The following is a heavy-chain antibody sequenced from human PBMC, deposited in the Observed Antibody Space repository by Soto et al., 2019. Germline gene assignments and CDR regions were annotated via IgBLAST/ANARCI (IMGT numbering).Heavy chain of an antibody. CDR2: INAGNGNT. CDR1: GYTLTSYA. Sequence: ASVKVSCKASGYTLTSYAMHWVRQAPGQRLEWMGWINAGNGNTKYSQKFQGRVTITRDTSASTAYMELSSLRSEDTAVYYCASSRITMVPYGMDVWGQGTTVTV. CDR3: ASSRITMVPYGMDV. V-gene: IGHV1-3*01. D-gene: IGHD3-10*01. J-gene: IGHJ6*02.